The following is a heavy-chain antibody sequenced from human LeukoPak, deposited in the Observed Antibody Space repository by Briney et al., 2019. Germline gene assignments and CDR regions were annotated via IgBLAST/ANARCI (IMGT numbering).Heavy chain of an antibody. Sequence: GGSLRLSCAASGFTFSSYAMHWVRQAPGKGLEYVSAISSNGGSTYYANSVKGRFTISRDNSKNTLYLQMGSLRAEDMAVYYCARKRHSYGPTLLDYWGQGTLVTVSS. V-gene: IGHV3-64*01. CDR1: GFTFSSYA. CDR2: ISSNGGST. CDR3: ARKRHSYGPTLLDY. D-gene: IGHD5-18*01. J-gene: IGHJ4*02.